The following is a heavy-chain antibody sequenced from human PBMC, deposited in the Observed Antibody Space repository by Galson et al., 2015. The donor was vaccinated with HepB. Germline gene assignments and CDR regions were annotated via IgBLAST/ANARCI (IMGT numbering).Heavy chain of an antibody. CDR3: AKSSPFTMIVVAPPDY. CDR2: ISGSGGST. D-gene: IGHD3-22*01. CDR1: GFTFSSYA. J-gene: IGHJ4*02. V-gene: IGHV3-23*01. Sequence: SLRLSCAASGFTFSSYAMSWVRQAPGKGLEWVSAISGSGGSTYYADSVKGRFTISRDNSKNTLYLQMNSLRAEDTAVYYCAKSSPFTMIVVAPPDYWGQGTLVTVSS.